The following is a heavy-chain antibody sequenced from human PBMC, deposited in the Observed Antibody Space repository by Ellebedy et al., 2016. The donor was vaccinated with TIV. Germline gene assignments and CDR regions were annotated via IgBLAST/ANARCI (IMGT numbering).Heavy chain of an antibody. J-gene: IGHJ6*04. CDR3: ASTGSGTMDV. D-gene: IGHD3-10*01. V-gene: IGHV1-24*01. CDR2: FDPEDGET. CDR1: GYTLTELS. Sequence: ASVTVSCKVSGYTLTELSMHWVRQAPGKGLEWMGGFDPEDGETIYAQKFQGRVTMPEDTSTDTAYMELSSLRSEDTAVYYCASTGSGTMDVWGKGTTVTVSS.